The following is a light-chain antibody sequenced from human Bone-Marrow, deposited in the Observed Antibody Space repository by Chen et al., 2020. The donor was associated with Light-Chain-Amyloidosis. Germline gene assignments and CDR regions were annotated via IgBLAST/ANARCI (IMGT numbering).Light chain of an antibody. CDR3: QVWDRSSDRPV. Sequence: SYVLTQPSSVSVAPGQTATIACGGTNIGSTSVHWYQQTPGKAPLLVVYDDSYRPSGIPERLSGSNSGNTATLTISRVEAGDEADYYCQVWDRSSDRPVFGGGTKLTVL. J-gene: IGLJ3*02. CDR2: DDS. V-gene: IGLV3-21*02. CDR1: NIGSTS.